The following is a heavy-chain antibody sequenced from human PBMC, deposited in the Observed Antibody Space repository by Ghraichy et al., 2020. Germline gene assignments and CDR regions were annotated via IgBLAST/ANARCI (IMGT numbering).Heavy chain of an antibody. J-gene: IGHJ4*02. D-gene: IGHD5-12*01. V-gene: IGHV3-11*05. CDR1: GFTFSDYY. CDR3: ARAYSGYGSLDY. Sequence: GGSLRLSCAASGFTFSDYYMSWIRQAPGKGLEWVSYISSSSSYTNYADSVKGRFTISRDNAKNSLYLQMNSLRAEDTAVYYCARAYSGYGSLDYWGQGTLVTVSS. CDR2: ISSSSSYT.